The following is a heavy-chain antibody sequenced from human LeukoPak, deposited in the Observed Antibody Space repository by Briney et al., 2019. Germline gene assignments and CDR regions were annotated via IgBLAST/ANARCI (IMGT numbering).Heavy chain of an antibody. D-gene: IGHD2/OR15-2a*01. CDR3: ARCGDYCLDY. CDR1: GYSISSGYY. Sequence: SETLSLTCTVSGYSISSGYYWGWIRQPPGKGLEWIGSIYHSGSTYYNPSLKSRVTISVDTSKNQFSLKLSSVTAADTAVYSCARCGDYCLDYWGQGTLVTVSS. V-gene: IGHV4-38-2*02. CDR2: IYHSGST. J-gene: IGHJ4*02.